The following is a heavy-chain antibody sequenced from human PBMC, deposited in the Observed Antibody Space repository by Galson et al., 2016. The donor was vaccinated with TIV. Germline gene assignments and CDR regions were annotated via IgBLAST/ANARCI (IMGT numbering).Heavy chain of an antibody. D-gene: IGHD3-3*01. J-gene: IGHJ4*02. CDR3: ARGPEYYDFWSGFSGDYFDY. Sequence: SLRLSCAASGFTFSNFWMHWVRQVPGKGLVWVSTSISRGDETFYADSVQGRFTISRDTSTSTVFLQMNGLRADDTAVYYCARGPEYYDFWSGFSGDYFDYWGQGTLVTVSS. CDR1: GFTFSNFW. CDR2: SISRGDET. V-gene: IGHV3-74*01.